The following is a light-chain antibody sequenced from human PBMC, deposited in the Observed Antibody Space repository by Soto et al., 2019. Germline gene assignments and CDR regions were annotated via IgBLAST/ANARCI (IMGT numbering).Light chain of an antibody. Sequence: QSVLTRPPSASGTPGQRVTISCSGSSSNIGSYYVYWYQQLPGTAPKLLISRNDQRPSGVPDRFSGSKSGTSASLAISGLRSEDEADYYCAAWDDSLRVVFGGGTQLTVL. V-gene: IGLV1-47*01. CDR2: RND. CDR3: AAWDDSLRVV. CDR1: SSNIGSYY. J-gene: IGLJ2*01.